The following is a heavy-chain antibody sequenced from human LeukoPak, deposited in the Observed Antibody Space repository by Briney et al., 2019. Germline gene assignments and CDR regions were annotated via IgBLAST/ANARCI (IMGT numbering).Heavy chain of an antibody. J-gene: IGHJ4*02. Sequence: GGSLRLSCAASGFTFDDYGMTWVRQGPGKGLEWVSAINWNGGSTGYADSVKGRFTISRDNAKNSLHLQMNSLRAEDTALYYCARDGSGWNFDYWGQGTLVTVSS. V-gene: IGHV3-20*04. D-gene: IGHD6-19*01. CDR2: INWNGGST. CDR1: GFTFDDYG. CDR3: ARDGSGWNFDY.